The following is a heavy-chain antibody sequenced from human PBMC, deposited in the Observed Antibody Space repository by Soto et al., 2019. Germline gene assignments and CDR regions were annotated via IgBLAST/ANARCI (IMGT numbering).Heavy chain of an antibody. CDR2: ISGSGGTT. CDR1: GFTFENYA. CDR3: AKDSWAIFGVPAGEYYAMGV. J-gene: IGHJ6*02. V-gene: IGHV3-23*01. Sequence: GSLRLSCVASGFTFENYAMSWVRQAPGKGLEWVSAISGSGGTTYYSDSVKGRFTISRDNSKNTVYLQMNDLRVEDAAEYFCAKDSWAIFGVPAGEYYAMGVWGQGTSVTVS. D-gene: IGHD3-3*01.